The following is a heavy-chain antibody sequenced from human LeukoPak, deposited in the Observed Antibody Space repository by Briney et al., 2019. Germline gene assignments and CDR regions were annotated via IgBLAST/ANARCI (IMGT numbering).Heavy chain of an antibody. CDR2: ISAYNGNT. V-gene: IGHV1-18*01. CDR1: GYTFTSYG. D-gene: IGHD3-3*01. Sequence: ASVKVSCKASGYTFTSYGISWVRQAPGQGLEWMGWISAYNGNTNYAQKLQGRVTMTTDTSTSTAYMELSSLRSEDTAVYYCARVPTYYDFWSGYYTQAGYFDYWGQGTLVTVSS. J-gene: IGHJ4*02. CDR3: ARVPTYYDFWSGYYTQAGYFDY.